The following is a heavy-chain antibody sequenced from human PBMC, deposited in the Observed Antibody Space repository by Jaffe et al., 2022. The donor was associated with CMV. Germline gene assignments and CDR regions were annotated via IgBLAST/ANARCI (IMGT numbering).Heavy chain of an antibody. CDR2: IHDSGSTT. D-gene: IGHD3-16*02. Sequence: EVHLLESGGDLVQPGGSLRLSCTTSGFTFSSFSMNWVRQAPGKGLEWVSIIHDSGSTTYYADSVKGRFTISRDNSRNTLYLQMNSLRVEDTAVYYCVKDMKPDYRFDFDYWGQGTLVTVSS. J-gene: IGHJ4*02. CDR3: VKDMKPDYRFDFDY. CDR1: GFTFSSFS. V-gene: IGHV3-23*01.